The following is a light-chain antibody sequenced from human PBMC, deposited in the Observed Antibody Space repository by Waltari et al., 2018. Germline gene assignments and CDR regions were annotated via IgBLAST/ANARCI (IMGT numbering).Light chain of an antibody. CDR3: QQYYSTPPT. CDR1: PSVLYSSNNKNY. V-gene: IGKV4-1*01. J-gene: IGKJ2*01. CDR2: WAS. Sequence: DIVMTQSPDSLAVSLGERDTINCTSSPSVLYSSNNKNYLAWHQQKPGQPPKLLIYWASTRESGVPDRFSGSGSGTDFTLTISSLQAEDVAVYYCQQYYSTPPTFGQGTTLEIK.